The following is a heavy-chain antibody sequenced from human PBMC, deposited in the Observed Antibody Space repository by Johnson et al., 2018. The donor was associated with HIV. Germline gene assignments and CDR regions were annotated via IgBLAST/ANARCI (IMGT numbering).Heavy chain of an antibody. CDR1: GFTFSNAW. CDR3: TIYCSGGSCYPWAFDI. D-gene: IGHD2-15*01. V-gene: IGHV3-15*01. Sequence: VQLVESGGGLVQPGGSLRLSCAASGFTFSNAWMSWVRQAPGKGLEWVARIKSKTDGGTTDFAAPVNGRFTISRDDSKNTLYLQMNSLNTEDTAVYYCTIYCSGGSCYPWAFDIWGQGTMVTVSS. J-gene: IGHJ3*02. CDR2: IKSKTDGGTT.